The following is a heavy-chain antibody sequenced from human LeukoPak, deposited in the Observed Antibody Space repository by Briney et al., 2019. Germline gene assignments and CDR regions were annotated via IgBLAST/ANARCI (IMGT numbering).Heavy chain of an antibody. Sequence: GGSLRLSCAASGFTFSSYSMNRVSQAPGKGLEWVSAISCSGGTTYYADSVKGRFTTSRDNSKDTLFLQMNSLRAEDTAVYYCARAGTTGIWYFDYWGQGTLVAVSS. V-gene: IGHV3-23*01. CDR2: ISCSGGTT. CDR3: ARAGTTGIWYFDY. CDR1: GFTFSSYS. D-gene: IGHD4-11*01. J-gene: IGHJ4*02.